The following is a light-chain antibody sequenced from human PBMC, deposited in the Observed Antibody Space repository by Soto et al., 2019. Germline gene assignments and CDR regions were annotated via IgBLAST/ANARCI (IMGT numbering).Light chain of an antibody. V-gene: IGLV4-69*01. Sequence: QPVLTQSPSASASLGASVKLTCTLSSGHSNYAIAWHQQQPEKGPRSLMKLNRDGSHSKGDGIPNPFSGSSSGAERYLTIPSLQSEDEADYCCQAWGTGIVIFGGGTKLTVL. CDR2: LNRDGSH. CDR1: SGHSNYA. CDR3: QAWGTGIVI. J-gene: IGLJ2*01.